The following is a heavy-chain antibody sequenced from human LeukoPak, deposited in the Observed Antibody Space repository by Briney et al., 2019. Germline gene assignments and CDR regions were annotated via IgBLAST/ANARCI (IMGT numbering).Heavy chain of an antibody. CDR3: ARDTDGGYYYYYGMDV. CDR1: GFTFSSYA. CDR2: ISYDGSNK. D-gene: IGHD4-23*01. Sequence: PGGSLRLSCAASGFTFSSYAMHWVRQAPGKGLEWVAVISYDGSNKYYADSVKGRFTISRDNSKNTLYLQMNSLRAEDTAVYYCARDTDGGYYYYYGMDVWGQGTTVTVSS. V-gene: IGHV3-30*14. J-gene: IGHJ6*02.